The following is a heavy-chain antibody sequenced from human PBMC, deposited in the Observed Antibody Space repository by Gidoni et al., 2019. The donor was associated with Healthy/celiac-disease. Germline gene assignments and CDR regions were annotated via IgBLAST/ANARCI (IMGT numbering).Heavy chain of an antibody. J-gene: IGHJ3*02. CDR1: GYTFTSYG. V-gene: IGHV1-18*01. CDR3: AAPSYDYVWGSYRDKYAFDI. CDR2: ISAYNGNT. D-gene: IGHD3-16*02. Sequence: QVQLVQSGAEVKKPGASVKVSCKASGYTFTSYGISGVRQAPGQGLEWMGWISAYNGNTNYARKLQGRVSRTKDTSTSTAYMELRSLRSDDTAVYYCAAPSYDYVWGSYRDKYAFDIWGQGTMVTVSS.